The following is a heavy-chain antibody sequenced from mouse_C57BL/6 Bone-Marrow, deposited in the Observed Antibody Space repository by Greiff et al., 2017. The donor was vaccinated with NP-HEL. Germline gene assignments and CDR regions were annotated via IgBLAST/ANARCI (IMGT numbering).Heavy chain of an antibody. V-gene: IGHV1-56*01. D-gene: IGHD1-2*01. Sequence: QVQLQQSGPELVRPGASVKISCKAPGYTFTSHWMQWVRQRPGQGLEWIGEIFPGSGSTYYNEKFKGKATLTEDTSSRTAYMQLSSLTSEDAAVYFCARVGYYGAWFAYWGQGTLVTVSA. CDR2: IFPGSGST. CDR3: ARVGYYGAWFAY. J-gene: IGHJ3*01. CDR1: GYTFTSHW.